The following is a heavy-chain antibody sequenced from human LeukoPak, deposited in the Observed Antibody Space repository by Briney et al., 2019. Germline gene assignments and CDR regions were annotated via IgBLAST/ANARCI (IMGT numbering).Heavy chain of an antibody. CDR3: ARDSDYGDYVLYFDY. CDR1: GGSFSGYY. J-gene: IGHJ4*02. V-gene: IGHV4-34*01. CDR2: INHSGSA. D-gene: IGHD4-17*01. Sequence: SETLSLTCAVYGGSFSGYYWTWIRQPPGKGLEWIGEINHSGSANYNPSLKSRVTISVDASKSQFSLRLSSVTAADTAVYYCARDSDYGDYVLYFDYWGQGTLVAVSS.